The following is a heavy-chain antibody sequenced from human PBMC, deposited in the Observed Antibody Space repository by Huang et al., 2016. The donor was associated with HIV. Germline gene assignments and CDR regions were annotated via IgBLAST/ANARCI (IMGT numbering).Heavy chain of an antibody. J-gene: IGHJ6*02. CDR1: TFTFGAYW. Sequence: VESGGRLVQPGGSIRLSCVGSTFTFGAYWMSWVRQCPGKGLEWGANIKQDESEKYYVESVKGRFNISRDNAKKVLFLEMNNVRVEDTATYYCATKTAAMDIWGQGTTVTVS. V-gene: IGHV3-7*01. CDR3: ATKTAAMDI. D-gene: IGHD1-7*01. CDR2: IKQDESEK.